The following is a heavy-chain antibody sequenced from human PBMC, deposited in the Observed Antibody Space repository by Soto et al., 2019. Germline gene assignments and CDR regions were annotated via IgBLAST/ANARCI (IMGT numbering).Heavy chain of an antibody. V-gene: IGHV3-43*01. Sequence: GGSLRLSCAASGFTFDDYTMHWVRQAPGKGLEWVSLISWDGGSTYYADSVKGRFTISRDNSKNSLYLQMNSLRTEDTALYYCAKGLLEAGSVTGIDFDYWGQGTLVTVSS. J-gene: IGHJ4*02. CDR1: GFTFDDYT. D-gene: IGHD1-26*01. CDR3: AKGLLEAGSVTGIDFDY. CDR2: ISWDGGST.